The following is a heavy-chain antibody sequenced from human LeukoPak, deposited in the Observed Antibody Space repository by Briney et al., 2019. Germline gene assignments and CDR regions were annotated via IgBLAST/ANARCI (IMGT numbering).Heavy chain of an antibody. D-gene: IGHD3-10*01. J-gene: IGHJ4*02. CDR1: GFTFSSYA. Sequence: PGGSLRLSCAASGFTFSSYAMHWVRQAPGKGLEWVAVISYDGSNNYYADSVKGRFTISRDNSKNTLYLQMNSLRAEDTAVYYCATRYGSGSDYWGQGTLVTVSS. CDR3: ATRYGSGSDY. CDR2: ISYDGSNN. V-gene: IGHV3-30*04.